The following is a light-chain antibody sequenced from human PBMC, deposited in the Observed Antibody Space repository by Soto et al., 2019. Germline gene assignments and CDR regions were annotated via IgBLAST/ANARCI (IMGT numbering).Light chain of an antibody. V-gene: IGKV3-20*01. CDR3: QQYGSSPPWT. CDR1: QSVSSSY. CDR2: GAS. J-gene: IGKJ1*01. Sequence: EIVLTQSPGTLSLSPGERATLFCRASQSVSSSYLAWYQQKPGQAPRLLIYGASSRATGIPDRFSGSGSGTDFTLTISRLEPKDFAVYYCQQYGSSPPWTFGQGTKVDIK.